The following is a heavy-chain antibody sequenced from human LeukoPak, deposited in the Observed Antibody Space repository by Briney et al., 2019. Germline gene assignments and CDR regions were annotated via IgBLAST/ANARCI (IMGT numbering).Heavy chain of an antibody. CDR3: ARQVSAWRGYSYEGDYFDS. CDR1: AGSISSYY. D-gene: IGHD5-18*01. Sequence: SETLSLTCTVSAGSISSYYWSWVRQPPGKGLEWLGDIYTTGSATYNPSLTGRVTLSVDPSKNQFSLKLRSVTAADTAVYYCARQVSAWRGYSYEGDYFDSWGQGTLVTVSA. CDR2: IYTTGSA. J-gene: IGHJ4*02. V-gene: IGHV4-4*09.